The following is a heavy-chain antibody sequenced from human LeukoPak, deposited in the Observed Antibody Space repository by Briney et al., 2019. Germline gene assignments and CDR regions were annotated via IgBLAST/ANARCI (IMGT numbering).Heavy chain of an antibody. D-gene: IGHD3-22*01. CDR3: ATSYYPDYMDV. Sequence: GGSLRLSCAASGFTFSTYEMNWVRQAPGKGLEWVSYISSSADTIYYADSVKGRFTISRDDAKNSLYLQMNSLRAEDTAVYYCATSYYPDYMDVWGKGTTVTISS. CDR2: ISSSADTI. CDR1: GFTFSTYE. V-gene: IGHV3-48*03. J-gene: IGHJ6*03.